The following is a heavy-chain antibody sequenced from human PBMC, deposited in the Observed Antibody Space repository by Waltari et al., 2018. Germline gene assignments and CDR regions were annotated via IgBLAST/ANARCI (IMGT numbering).Heavy chain of an antibody. CDR3: VRLEDCTGPGGHCYSGDPFALDV. Sequence: QVQLQQWGAGLLQSSETLSLTCAVYGGSFSGYYWGWVRQPPGKGLGWIGEINHAGYTNHNPALRRRVTMSADTSKSQFSLKLNSVTAADTAVYYCVRLEDCTGPGGHCYSGDPFALDVWGQGTTVTVSS. J-gene: IGHJ6*02. D-gene: IGHD2-15*01. CDR1: GGSFSGYY. V-gene: IGHV4-34*02. CDR2: INHAGYT.